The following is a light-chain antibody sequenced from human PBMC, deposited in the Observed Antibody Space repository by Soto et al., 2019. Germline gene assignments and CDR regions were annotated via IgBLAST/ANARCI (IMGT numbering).Light chain of an antibody. V-gene: IGKV1-17*01. J-gene: IGKJ1*01. CDR3: LQHNTSPWT. Sequence: DIQMTQSPSSLSASIGDTVTITCRASQGIRNDLGWFQQKPGKVPQRLIYAASTLQSGVPSRFSGSGSGTEFSLTINSLQPDDFATYYCLQHNTSPWTFGQGTEVEIK. CDR1: QGIRND. CDR2: AAS.